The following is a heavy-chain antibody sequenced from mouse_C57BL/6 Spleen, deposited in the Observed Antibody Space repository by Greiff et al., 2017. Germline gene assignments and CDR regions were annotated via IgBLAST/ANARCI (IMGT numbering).Heavy chain of an antibody. J-gene: IGHJ3*01. Sequence: QVQLHQPGAELVKPGASVKLSCKASGYTFTSYWMHWVKQRPDQGLEWIGIIHPNSGSTNYNETFKSKATLTVDKSSSTADMQLSSLTSGDSAVYYCARSGEFYYGSSSWCAYWGQGTLVTVSA. CDR3: ARSGEFYYGSSSWCAY. CDR1: GYTFTSYW. D-gene: IGHD1-1*01. V-gene: IGHV1-64*01. CDR2: IHPNSGST.